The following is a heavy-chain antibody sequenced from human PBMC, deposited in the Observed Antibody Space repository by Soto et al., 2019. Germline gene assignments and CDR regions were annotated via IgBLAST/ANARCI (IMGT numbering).Heavy chain of an antibody. D-gene: IGHD3-10*01. CDR2: VFPGGPT. Sequence: PSETLSLTCTVSGDPITSYFWTWLRQPAGKGLEWIGHVFPGGPTSHNSSLKSRVSMSVDTPKNQFSLTLTSVTAADTAVYYCARTLSGFTYGSRQFYFDYWGQGTLVTVSS. J-gene: IGHJ4*02. CDR3: ARTLSGFTYGSRQFYFDY. CDR1: GDPITSYF. V-gene: IGHV4-4*07.